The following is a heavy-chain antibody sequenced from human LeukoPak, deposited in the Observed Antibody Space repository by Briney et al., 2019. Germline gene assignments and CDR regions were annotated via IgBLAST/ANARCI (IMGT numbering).Heavy chain of an antibody. Sequence: SETLSLTXTVSGGSISSYYWSWIRQPPGKGLEWIGYIYYSGSTNYNPSLKSRVTISVDTSKNQFSLKLSSVTAADTAVYYCAREAVTFGGVIAAFDYWGQGTLVTVSS. J-gene: IGHJ4*02. CDR1: GGSISSYY. CDR3: AREAVTFGGVIAAFDY. V-gene: IGHV4-59*01. CDR2: IYYSGST. D-gene: IGHD3-16*02.